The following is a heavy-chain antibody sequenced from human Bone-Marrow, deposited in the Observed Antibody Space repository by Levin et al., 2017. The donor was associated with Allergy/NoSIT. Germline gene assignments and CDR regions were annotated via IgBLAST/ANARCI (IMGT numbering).Heavy chain of an antibody. Sequence: GASVKVSCKASGYIFSEYYVQWVRQAPGQGLEWMGWVNPNSGETHYAQKFQGRVSLTTDTSISTVYMELSSLRPDDTAVYYCARWGILGRGAFDVWGQGTMVSVSS. CDR3: ARWGILGRGAFDV. D-gene: IGHD2-21*01. CDR2: VNPNSGET. CDR1: GYIFSEYY. J-gene: IGHJ3*01. V-gene: IGHV1-2*02.